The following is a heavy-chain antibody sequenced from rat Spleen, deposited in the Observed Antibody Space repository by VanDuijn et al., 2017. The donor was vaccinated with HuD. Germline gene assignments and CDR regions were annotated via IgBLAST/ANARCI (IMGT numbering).Heavy chain of an antibody. CDR3: ARETGYNSYFDY. D-gene: IGHD1-4*01. CDR2: ISTGGDNT. V-gene: IGHV5-25*01. J-gene: IGHJ2*01. CDR1: GFTFSNYY. Sequence: EVQLVESGGGLVQPGRSLKLSCAASGFTFSNYYMAWVRQAPTKGLEWVAYISTGGDNTYYGDSEKGRFTISRDNAKNTPYLQMDSLRSEDTATYYCARETGYNSYFDYWGQGVMVTVSS.